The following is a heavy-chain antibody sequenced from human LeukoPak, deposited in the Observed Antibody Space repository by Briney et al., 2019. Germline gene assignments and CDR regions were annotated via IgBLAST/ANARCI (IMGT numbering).Heavy chain of an antibody. Sequence: GESLKISCKGSGYSFSNYWIAWVRQVPGKGLEWMGVTGDSDTRYSPSFEGQVTMSVDKSINTAYLQWSSLKASDTAMYYCARHFGTGTPFDYWGQGTLVTVSS. CDR3: ARHFGTGTPFDY. CDR2: TGDSDT. V-gene: IGHV5-51*01. J-gene: IGHJ4*02. CDR1: GYSFSNYW. D-gene: IGHD3/OR15-3a*01.